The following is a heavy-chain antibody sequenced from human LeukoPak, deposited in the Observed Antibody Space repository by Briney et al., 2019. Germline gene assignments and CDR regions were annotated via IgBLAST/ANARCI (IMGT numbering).Heavy chain of an antibody. Sequence: PGGSLRLSCVATGFTFSNYAMSWIRQAPGKGLQWVSSISVVGTTTYYADSVKGRFSISRDNSENTLYRQMNGLRADDTAVYSCAKSFTSSSSDYWGQGTLVTVS. D-gene: IGHD6-13*01. J-gene: IGHJ4*02. CDR1: GFTFSNYA. CDR2: ISVVGTTT. V-gene: IGHV3-23*01. CDR3: AKSFTSSSSDY.